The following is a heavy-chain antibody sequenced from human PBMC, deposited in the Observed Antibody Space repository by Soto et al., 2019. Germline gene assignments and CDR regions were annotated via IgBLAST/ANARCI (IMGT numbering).Heavy chain of an antibody. D-gene: IGHD6-6*01. CDR3: ATSIAAPTLYFDC. Sequence: GPVKVSCKASGYTFTSYAMHWVRQAPGQRLEWMGWINAGNGNTKYSQKFQGRVTITRDTSASTAYMELSSLRSEDTAVYYCATSIAAPTLYFDCWGQGTLVTVSS. J-gene: IGHJ4*02. CDR2: INAGNGNT. CDR1: GYTFTSYA. V-gene: IGHV1-3*01.